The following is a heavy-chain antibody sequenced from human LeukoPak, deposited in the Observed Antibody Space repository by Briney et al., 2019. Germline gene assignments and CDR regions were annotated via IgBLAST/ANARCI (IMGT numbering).Heavy chain of an antibody. J-gene: IGHJ5*02. D-gene: IGHD3-10*01. Sequence: PSETLSLTCTVSGGSISTYSWNWIRQPPGKGLEWIGCIEDSGSTNYNPSLKSRVTISVDTSTNHFSLKLSSVTAADTAVYYCARHRSHYNENWFDPWGQGDLVTVSS. CDR2: IEDSGST. CDR1: GGSISTYS. CDR3: ARHRSHYNENWFDP. V-gene: IGHV4-59*01.